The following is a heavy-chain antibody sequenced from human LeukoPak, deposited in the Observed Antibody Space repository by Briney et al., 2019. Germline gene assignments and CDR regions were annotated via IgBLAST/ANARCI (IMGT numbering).Heavy chain of an antibody. CDR1: GHNLGTYW. V-gene: IGHV5-51*03. CDR2: IYFGHSDT. J-gene: IGHJ6*03. D-gene: IGHD6-25*01. CDR3: AKLEMRAAAGDYYMDV. Sequence: KPGESLTISCGTSGHNLGTYWIAWVRHVPGKGLEWKGNIYFGHSDTRYRPPFRGRVPISADKSINTAYLQWSSLKASDTAMYYCAKLEMRAAAGDYYMDVWGKGTSVTVSS.